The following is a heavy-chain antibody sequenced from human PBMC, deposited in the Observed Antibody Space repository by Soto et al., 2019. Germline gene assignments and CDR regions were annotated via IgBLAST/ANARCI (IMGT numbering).Heavy chain of an antibody. Sequence: GGSLRLSCAASGFTFSSYAMSWVRQAPGKGLEWVSAISGSGGSTYYADSVKGRFTISRDNSKNTLYLQMNSLRAEDTAVYYCANQKTYGGNSFYYYGMDVWGQGTTVTVSS. CDR2: ISGSGGST. CDR3: ANQKTYGGNSFYYYGMDV. D-gene: IGHD4-17*01. V-gene: IGHV3-23*01. J-gene: IGHJ6*02. CDR1: GFTFSSYA.